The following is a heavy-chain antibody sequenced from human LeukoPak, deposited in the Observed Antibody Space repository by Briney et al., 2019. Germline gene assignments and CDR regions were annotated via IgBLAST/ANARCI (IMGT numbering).Heavy chain of an antibody. CDR2: ISAYNGNT. Sequence: ASVKVSCKASGYTFTSYGISWVRQAPGHGLEWMGWISAYNGNTNYAQKLQGRVTMTTDTSTSTAYMELRSLRSDDTAVYYCARGDLWDDPTYFDYWGQGTLVTVSS. CDR3: ARGDLWDDPTYFDY. D-gene: IGHD1-1*01. J-gene: IGHJ4*02. V-gene: IGHV1-18*01. CDR1: GYTFTSYG.